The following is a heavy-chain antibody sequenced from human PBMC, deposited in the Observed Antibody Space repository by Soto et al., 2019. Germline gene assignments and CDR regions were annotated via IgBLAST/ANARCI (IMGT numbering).Heavy chain of an antibody. J-gene: IGHJ4*02. CDR3: ARTGYCGISSCYWYDTYSDI. D-gene: IGHD2-15*01. V-gene: IGHV3-7*01. CDR2: IKQDGSEK. CDR1: RFTFGSYW. Sequence: PGGFLRLSCVASRFTFGSYWMSWVRQAPGKGLEWVANIKQDGSEKYYVDSVKGRFTISRDNAKDSLFLDMNSLRAEDTAVYYCARTGYCGISSCYWYDTYSDIWGQGTLVTVSS.